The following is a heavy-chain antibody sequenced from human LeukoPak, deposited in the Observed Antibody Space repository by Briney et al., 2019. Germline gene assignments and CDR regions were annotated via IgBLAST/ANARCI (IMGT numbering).Heavy chain of an antibody. CDR2: IRYDGSNK. Sequence: GGSLRLSCAASGFTFSRYWMTWVRQAPGKGQEWVAFIRYDGSNKYYADSVKGRFTISRDNSKNTLYLQMNSLRAEDTAVYYCAKDRYYYDSSGYYYFDYWGQGTLVTVSS. CDR1: GFTFSRYW. CDR3: AKDRYYYDSSGYYYFDY. V-gene: IGHV3-30*02. D-gene: IGHD3-22*01. J-gene: IGHJ4*02.